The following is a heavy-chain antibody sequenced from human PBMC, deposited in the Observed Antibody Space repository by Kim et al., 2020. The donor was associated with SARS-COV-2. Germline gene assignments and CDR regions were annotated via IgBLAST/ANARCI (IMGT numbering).Heavy chain of an antibody. V-gene: IGHV4-39*01. CDR3: ARRMGTGSPYFDY. D-gene: IGHD2-15*01. J-gene: IGHJ4*02. CDR2: IDYRGSA. Sequence: SETLSLTCSVSGASISGSPYYWGWIRQPPGKGLEWIGYIDYRGSAYYNPPLESRVTMSVDTSKNQFSLKVSSVTAADTAIYYCARRMGTGSPYFDYWGQGSLVTVSS. CDR1: GASISGSPYY.